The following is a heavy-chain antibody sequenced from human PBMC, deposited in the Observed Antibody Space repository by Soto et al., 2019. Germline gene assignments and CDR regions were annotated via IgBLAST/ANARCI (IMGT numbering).Heavy chain of an antibody. D-gene: IGHD2-2*01. CDR3: ARGCSSTSCYAFFDY. CDR1: GYTFTGYY. Sequence: GASVKVSCKASGYTFTGYYMHCVRQAPGQGLEWMGWINPNSGGTNYAQKFQGWVTMTRDTSISTAYMELSRLRSDDTAVYYCARGCSSTSCYAFFDYWGQGTLVTVSS. V-gene: IGHV1-2*04. CDR2: INPNSGGT. J-gene: IGHJ4*02.